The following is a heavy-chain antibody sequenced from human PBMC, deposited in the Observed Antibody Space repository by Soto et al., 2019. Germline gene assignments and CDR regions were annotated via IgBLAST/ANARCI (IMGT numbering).Heavy chain of an antibody. CDR1: GFTFSSHW. V-gene: IGHV3-74*01. CDR3: ARVLTGYYYFVY. D-gene: IGHD3-9*01. CDR2: INSDGSSP. Sequence: EVQVVESGGGLVQPGGSLRLSCAASGFTFSSHWMHWVRQAPGKGMVWVSRINSDGSSPTYADSVKGRFTISRDNAKNTLDLQMNSLRADDTAVYYCARVLTGYYYFVYWGQGTLVTVSS. J-gene: IGHJ4*02.